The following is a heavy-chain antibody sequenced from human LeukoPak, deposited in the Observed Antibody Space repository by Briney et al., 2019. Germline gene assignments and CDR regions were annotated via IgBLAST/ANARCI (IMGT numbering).Heavy chain of an antibody. CDR2: IYHSGST. CDR1: GGSISSGGYY. CDR3: ARDYRGYGSGAPFDS. Sequence: SETLSLTCTVSGGSISSGGYYWSWIRQPPGKGLEWIGYIYHSGSTYYNPSLKSRVTISVDRSKNQFSLKLSSVTAADTAVYYCARDYRGYGSGAPFDSWGQGLLVAVSS. J-gene: IGHJ4*02. D-gene: IGHD3-10*01. V-gene: IGHV4-30-2*01.